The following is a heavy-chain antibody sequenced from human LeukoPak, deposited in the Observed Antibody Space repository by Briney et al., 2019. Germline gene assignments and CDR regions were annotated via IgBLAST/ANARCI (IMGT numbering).Heavy chain of an antibody. CDR1: GGSISSSY. CDR3: ARGAGKYYFHGMDV. Sequence: PSETLSLTCTVSGGSISSSYWSWIRQPPGKGLEWIGHIYYSGSTNFNPSLKSRVTLSLDTSKNQFSLKLISVTAADTAMYYCARGAGKYYFHGMDVWGQGTTVTVSS. CDR2: IYYSGST. V-gene: IGHV4-59*01. J-gene: IGHJ6*02.